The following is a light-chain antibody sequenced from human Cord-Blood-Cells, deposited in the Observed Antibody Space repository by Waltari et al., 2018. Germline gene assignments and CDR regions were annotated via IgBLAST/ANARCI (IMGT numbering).Light chain of an antibody. CDR1: QSVSSY. V-gene: IGKV3-11*01. CDR3: QQRSNWPPLT. J-gene: IGKJ4*01. Sequence: EIVLTQSPATLSLSPGERATLSCRASQSVSSYLAWYQPKPGQAPRLLIYDASNRATRIPARFSGSGSGTDFTLTISSLEPEDFAVYYCQQRSNWPPLTFGGGTKVEIK. CDR2: DAS.